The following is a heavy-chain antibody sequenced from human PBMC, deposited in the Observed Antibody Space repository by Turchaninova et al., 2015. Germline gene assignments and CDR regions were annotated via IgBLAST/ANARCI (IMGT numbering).Heavy chain of an antibody. CDR2: SRKKAKIDTG. CDR3: VRAGGDFRHFDF. J-gene: IGHJ4*02. CDR1: GFTFSDHY. D-gene: IGHD2-21*02. Sequence: EVQLVESGGGLVQPGGSLIVSCVASGFTFSDHYMDWVRQAPGKGLGWVGRSRKKAKIDTGEYAASVKGRFTISIDDSKNSLYLQMNSLQSEDMAVYFCVRAGGDFRHFDFWGQGTLVSVSS. V-gene: IGHV3-72*01.